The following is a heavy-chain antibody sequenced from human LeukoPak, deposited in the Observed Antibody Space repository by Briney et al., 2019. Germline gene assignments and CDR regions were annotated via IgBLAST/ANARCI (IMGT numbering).Heavy chain of an antibody. CDR2: IYYSGST. J-gene: IGHJ3*02. V-gene: IGHV4-59*01. Sequence: PSETLSPTCTVSGGSISSYYWSWIRQPPGKGLEWIGYIYYSGSTNYNPSLKSRVTISVDTSKNQFSLKLSSVTAADMAVYYCARESAESFHDAFDIWGQGTMVTVSS. CDR1: GGSISSYY. CDR3: ARESAESFHDAFDI.